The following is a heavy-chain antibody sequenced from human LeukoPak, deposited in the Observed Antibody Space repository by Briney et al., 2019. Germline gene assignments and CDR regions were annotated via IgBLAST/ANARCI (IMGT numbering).Heavy chain of an antibody. Sequence: GGSLRLPCAASGFTFSSYAMHWVRQAPGKGLEWVAVISYDGSNKYYADSVKGRFTISRDNSKNTLYLQMNSLRAEDTAVYYCASCYGSGSPTDYWGQGTLVTVSS. CDR2: ISYDGSNK. D-gene: IGHD3-10*01. CDR3: ASCYGSGSPTDY. CDR1: GFTFSSYA. J-gene: IGHJ4*02. V-gene: IGHV3-30*04.